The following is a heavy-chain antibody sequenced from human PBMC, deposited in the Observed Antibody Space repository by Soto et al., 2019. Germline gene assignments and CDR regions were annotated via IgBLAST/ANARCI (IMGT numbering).Heavy chain of an antibody. D-gene: IGHD6-19*01. CDR2: ISYDGSNK. CDR3: ARPLTGPSGWFHGSLYYYYGMDV. CDR1: GFTFSSYA. V-gene: IGHV3-30-3*01. J-gene: IGHJ6*02. Sequence: GGSLRLSCAASGFTFSSYAKHWVRQAPGKGLEWVAVISYDGSNKYYADSVKGRFTISRDNSKNTLYLQMNSLRAEDTAMYYCARPLTGPSGWFHGSLYYYYGMDVWGQGTTVTVSS.